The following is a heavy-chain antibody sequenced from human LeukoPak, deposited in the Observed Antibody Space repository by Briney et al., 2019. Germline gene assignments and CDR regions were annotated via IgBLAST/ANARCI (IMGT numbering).Heavy chain of an antibody. CDR2: INHSGST. Sequence: SETLSLTCAVYGGSFSGYYWSWIRQPPGKGLEWIGEINHSGSTNYNPSLKSRVTISVDTSKNQFSLKLSSVTAADTAVYYCARAGAGYSYGYYFDYWGQGTLVTVSS. V-gene: IGHV4-34*01. D-gene: IGHD5-18*01. J-gene: IGHJ4*02. CDR1: GGSFSGYY. CDR3: ARAGAGYSYGYYFDY.